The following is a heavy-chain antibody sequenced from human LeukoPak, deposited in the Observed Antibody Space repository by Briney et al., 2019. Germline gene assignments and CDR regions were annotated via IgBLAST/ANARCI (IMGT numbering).Heavy chain of an antibody. CDR2: ISSSSSYI. Sequence: GGSLRLSCAASGFTFSSYWMSWVRQAPGKGLEWVSYISSSSSYIYYADSVKGRFTISRDNAKNSLYLQMNSLRAEDTAVYYCAKVLEQLVPDYWGQGTLVTVSS. D-gene: IGHD6-6*01. J-gene: IGHJ4*02. V-gene: IGHV3-21*01. CDR3: AKVLEQLVPDY. CDR1: GFTFSSYW.